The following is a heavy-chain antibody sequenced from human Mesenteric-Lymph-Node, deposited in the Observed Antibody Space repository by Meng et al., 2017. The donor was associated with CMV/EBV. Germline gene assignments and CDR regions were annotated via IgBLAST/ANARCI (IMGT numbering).Heavy chain of an antibody. CDR1: GGTFSSYA. J-gene: IGHJ6*02. CDR3: ARAGDITTFGANGLDV. CDR2: IIPIFGTA. D-gene: IGHD3-3*01. Sequence: SVKVSCKAPGGTFSSYAISWVRQAPGQGLEWMGGIIPIFGTANYAQKFQGRVTITTDESTSTAYMELSSLRSEDTAVYYCARAGDITTFGANGLDVWGQGTTVTVSS. V-gene: IGHV1-69*05.